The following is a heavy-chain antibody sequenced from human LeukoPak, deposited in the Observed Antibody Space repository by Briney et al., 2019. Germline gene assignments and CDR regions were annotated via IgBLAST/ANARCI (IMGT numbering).Heavy chain of an antibody. V-gene: IGHV4-39*01. J-gene: IGHJ3*01. Sequence: SETLSLTCTVSGGSISSSSYYWGWIRQPPGKGLEWIGSIYYSGSTYYNPSLKSRVTISVDTSKSQFSLKLSSVTAADTAVYYCARDVSRTSWTWRWGQGTVVTVSS. D-gene: IGHD2-2*01. CDR2: IYYSGST. CDR1: GGSISSSSYY. CDR3: ARDVSRTSWTWR.